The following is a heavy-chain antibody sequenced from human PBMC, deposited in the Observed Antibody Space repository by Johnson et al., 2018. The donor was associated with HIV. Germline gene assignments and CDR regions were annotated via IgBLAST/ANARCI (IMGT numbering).Heavy chain of an antibody. V-gene: IGHV3-33*08. Sequence: QVQLVESGGGVVQPGRSLRLSCVVSGLDFSNFGIHWVRQAPGKGPEWVAVIRYDGSNKYYADSVKGRFTISRDNSKNTLFLHMNSLRADDTAVYYCAIGRGEFPRHAFDIWGQGTMVTVSS. J-gene: IGHJ3*02. D-gene: IGHD3-10*01. CDR1: GLDFSNFG. CDR3: AIGRGEFPRHAFDI. CDR2: IRYDGSNK.